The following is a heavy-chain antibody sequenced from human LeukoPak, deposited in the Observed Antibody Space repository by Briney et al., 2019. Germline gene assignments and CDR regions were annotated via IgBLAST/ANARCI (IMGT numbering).Heavy chain of an antibody. Sequence: GGSLRLSCAASGFTVSSNNMSWVRQAPGKGLEWVSVIYSGGSTYYADSVKGRFTISRDNSKNTLYLQMNSLRAEDTAVYYCARARIVVVIAIPNAFDIWGQGTMVTVSS. CDR3: ARARIVVVIAIPNAFDI. J-gene: IGHJ3*02. V-gene: IGHV3-66*02. D-gene: IGHD2-21*01. CDR2: IYSGGST. CDR1: GFTVSSNN.